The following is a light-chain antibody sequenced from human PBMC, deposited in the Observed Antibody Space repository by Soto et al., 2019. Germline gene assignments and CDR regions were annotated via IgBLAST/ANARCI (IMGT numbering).Light chain of an antibody. CDR1: QSVSSK. Sequence: ETVMTQSPATLSVSPGERATLSCRASQSVSSKLAWYQQKPGQAPRLLIYGASTRATGIPARFSGSGSGTEFTLTISSLQSEDFAVYYCQQYGSSPWTFGQGTKVEIK. V-gene: IGKV3D-15*02. CDR3: QQYGSSPWT. J-gene: IGKJ1*01. CDR2: GAS.